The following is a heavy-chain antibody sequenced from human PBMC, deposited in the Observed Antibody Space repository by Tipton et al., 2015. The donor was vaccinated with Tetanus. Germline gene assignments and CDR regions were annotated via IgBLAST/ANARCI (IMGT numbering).Heavy chain of an antibody. J-gene: IGHJ4*02. Sequence: SLRLSCAASGFPFSNYAMSWVRQAPGKGLEWVSSISSTTSYIYYSDSVKGRFTISRDNAKNSLYLQMNSLTADDTAVYFCASGSSLDYWGQGTLVTVSS. CDR1: GFPFSNYA. D-gene: IGHD6-6*01. CDR2: ISSTTSYI. V-gene: IGHV3-21*01. CDR3: ASGSSLDY.